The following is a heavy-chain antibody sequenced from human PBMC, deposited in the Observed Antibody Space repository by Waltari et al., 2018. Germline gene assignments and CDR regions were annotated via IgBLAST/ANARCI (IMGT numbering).Heavy chain of an antibody. Sequence: EVQLVESGGGLVQPGGSLRLSCAASGFTFSSYAMSWVRQSPGKGMGWVSRVCVRGVTNLEESSGKGRVPTSKEHSKNTLYLQMDSLRAEDTAIYYCAKSAAATIRFWYFDLWGRGTLVTVSS. CDR1: GFTFSSYA. D-gene: IGHD6-13*01. J-gene: IGHJ2*01. CDR2: VCVRGVTN. V-gene: IGHV3-23*04. CDR3: AKSAAATIRFWYFDL.